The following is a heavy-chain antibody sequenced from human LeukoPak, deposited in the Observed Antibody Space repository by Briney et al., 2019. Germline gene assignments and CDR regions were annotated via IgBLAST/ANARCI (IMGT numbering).Heavy chain of an antibody. CDR1: GFTFSNYG. Sequence: GGSLRLSCAASGFTFSNYGMHWVRQTPGKGLEWVAVIPYDGSDKYYVDSVKGRFTISRDNSKNTLYLQMNSLRAEDTALYYCVKRVYTSVSFDCWGQGTLVTVSS. V-gene: IGHV3-30*18. D-gene: IGHD6-19*01. J-gene: IGHJ4*02. CDR3: VKRVYTSVSFDC. CDR2: IPYDGSDK.